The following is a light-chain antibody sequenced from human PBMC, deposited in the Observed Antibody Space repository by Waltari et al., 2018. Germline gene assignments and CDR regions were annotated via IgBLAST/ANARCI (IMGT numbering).Light chain of an antibody. CDR1: SGSIASNF. CDR3: QSYDTTTHWV. CDR2: EDN. Sequence: NFMLTQPHSVSESPGKTVIISCTRSSGSIASNFVQWYQQRPGSAPTTVIFEDNARPSGVPDRFSGSIDSSSNSASLTISGLRTEDEADYYCQSYDTTTHWVFGGGTKLTVL. J-gene: IGLJ3*02. V-gene: IGLV6-57*03.